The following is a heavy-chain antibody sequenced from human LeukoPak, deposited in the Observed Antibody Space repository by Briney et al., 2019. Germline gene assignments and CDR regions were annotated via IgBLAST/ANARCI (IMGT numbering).Heavy chain of an antibody. CDR2: INHSGST. Sequence: SETLSLTCAVYGGSFSGYYWSWIRQPPGKGLEWIGEINHSGSTNYNPSLKSRVTISVDTSKNQFSLKLSSVTAADTAVYYCASGYSSSPFGYYYYYMYVWGKGTTVTVSS. J-gene: IGHJ6*03. D-gene: IGHD6-6*01. CDR1: GGSFSGYY. V-gene: IGHV4-34*01. CDR3: ASGYSSSPFGYYYYYMYV.